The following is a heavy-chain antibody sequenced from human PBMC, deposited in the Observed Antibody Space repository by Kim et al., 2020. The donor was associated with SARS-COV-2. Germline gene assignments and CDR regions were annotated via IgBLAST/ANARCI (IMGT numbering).Heavy chain of an antibody. Sequence: SETLSLTCTISGGSVNSASYYWSWIRQPPGKGLEWIAYIYYSGSTNYNPSLKSRVTISVDTSKNQFSLKLSSVTAADTAVYYCARGSGSSFDYIWGSYRPYFDYWGQGTLVTVSS. D-gene: IGHD3-16*02. CDR3: ARGSGSSFDYIWGSYRPYFDY. CDR2: IYYSGST. CDR1: GGSVNSASYY. V-gene: IGHV4-61*01. J-gene: IGHJ4*02.